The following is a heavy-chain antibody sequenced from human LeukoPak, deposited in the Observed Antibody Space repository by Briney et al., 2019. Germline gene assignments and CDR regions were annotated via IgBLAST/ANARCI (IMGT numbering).Heavy chain of an antibody. V-gene: IGHV5-51*01. CDR3: ARHRDISSTSSFDY. CDR2: IYPGDSDT. CDR1: GYSFTSYW. Sequence: KLGESLKISCKGSGYSFTSYWIGWARQMPGKGLEWMGIIYPGDSDTRYSPSFQGQVTISADKSISTAYLQWSSLKASDTAMYYCARHRDISSTSSFDYWGQGTLVTVSS. J-gene: IGHJ4*02. D-gene: IGHD2-2*01.